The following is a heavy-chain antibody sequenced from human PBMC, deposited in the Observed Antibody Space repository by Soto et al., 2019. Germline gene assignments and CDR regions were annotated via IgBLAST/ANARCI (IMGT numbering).Heavy chain of an antibody. Sequence: ASVKVSCKASGYTFTNYAMHWVRQAPGQRLEWMGWINAGNGNTKYSQKFQGRVTITRDTSASTAYMELSSLRSEDTAVYYCARGGGCSSTSCYAGYWFDPWGQGTLVTVSS. V-gene: IGHV1-3*01. D-gene: IGHD2-2*01. CDR2: INAGNGNT. CDR1: GYTFTNYA. J-gene: IGHJ5*02. CDR3: ARGGGCSSTSCYAGYWFDP.